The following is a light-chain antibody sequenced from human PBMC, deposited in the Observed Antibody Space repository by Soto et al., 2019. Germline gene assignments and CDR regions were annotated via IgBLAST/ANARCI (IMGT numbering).Light chain of an antibody. Sequence: EIVMTQSPATLSMSPGERVTLSCRASQSVSNKLAWYQQKPGQSPRLLIHDAATRATGVPDRFSGGGSGTEFTLTISNLQSEDFAVYYCQEYNESPPWTFGQGTKVEIK. CDR2: DAA. CDR3: QEYNESPPWT. J-gene: IGKJ1*01. V-gene: IGKV3-15*01. CDR1: QSVSNK.